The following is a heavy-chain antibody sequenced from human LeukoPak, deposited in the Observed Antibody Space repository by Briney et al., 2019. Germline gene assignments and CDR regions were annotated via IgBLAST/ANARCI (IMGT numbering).Heavy chain of an antibody. V-gene: IGHV1-2*02. CDR1: GYTFTSYD. Sequence: GASVKVSCKASGYTFTSYDINWVRQATGQGLEWMAWINPNSGGTNYAQKFQGRVTMTRDTSISTAYMELSRLRSDDTAVYYCARDGLHYDYVWGSYRYNAFDIWGQGTMVTVSS. CDR2: INPNSGGT. CDR3: ARDGLHYDYVWGSYRYNAFDI. J-gene: IGHJ3*02. D-gene: IGHD3-16*02.